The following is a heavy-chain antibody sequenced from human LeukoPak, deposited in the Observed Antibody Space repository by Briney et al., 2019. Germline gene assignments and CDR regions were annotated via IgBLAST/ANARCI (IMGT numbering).Heavy chain of an antibody. V-gene: IGHV4-4*07. CDR2: VYSTGTT. CDR1: GDSMISYY. CDR3: GRDFLGRRVLFDY. D-gene: IGHD3-10*01. Sequence: SETLSLTCTVSGDSMISYYWSWIRQPAGKGLEWIGRVYSTGTTTYNPSLESRVTLSIDTSKNQFSLKLTSVTAADAAVHYCGRDFLGRRVLFDYWGQGILVAVSS. J-gene: IGHJ4*02.